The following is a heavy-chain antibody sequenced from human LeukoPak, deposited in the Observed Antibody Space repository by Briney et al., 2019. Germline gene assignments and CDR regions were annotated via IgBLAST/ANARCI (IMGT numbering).Heavy chain of an antibody. V-gene: IGHV3-21*05. J-gene: IGHJ4*02. Sequence: GGSLRLSCAASGLTFDTYSMAWVRQAPGKGLEGLSYISRSGIHAYYADSVKGRFTISRDNAKNSLYLQMNSLRAEDTAVYYCARNTYYDFWSRHYGLDFWGQGTLVTVSS. CDR1: GLTFDTYS. D-gene: IGHD3-3*01. CDR2: ISRSGIHA. CDR3: ARNTYYDFWSRHYGLDF.